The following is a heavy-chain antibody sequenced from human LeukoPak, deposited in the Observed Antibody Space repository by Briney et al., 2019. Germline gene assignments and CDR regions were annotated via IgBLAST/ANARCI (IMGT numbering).Heavy chain of an antibody. V-gene: IGHV3-15*01. Sequence: GSLRLSCVASGFTFSNAWMSWVRQAPGKGLEWVGRIKSKTDGGTTDYAAPVKGRFTISRDDSKNTLYLQMNSLKTEDTAVYYCTTHSHCSSTSCYTLSFDYWGQGTLVTVSS. J-gene: IGHJ4*02. D-gene: IGHD2-2*01. CDR1: GFTFSNAW. CDR2: IKSKTDGGTT. CDR3: TTHSHCSSTSCYTLSFDY.